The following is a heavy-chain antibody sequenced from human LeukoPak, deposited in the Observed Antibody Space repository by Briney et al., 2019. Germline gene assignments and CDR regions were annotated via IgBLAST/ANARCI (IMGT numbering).Heavy chain of an antibody. D-gene: IGHD6-6*01. Sequence: TNPNSGGTNYAQKFQGRVTMTRDTSISTAYMELSRLRSDDTAVYYCARDMRIAARMGGYWGQGTLVTVSS. CDR3: ARDMRIAARMGGY. CDR2: TNPNSGGT. J-gene: IGHJ4*02. V-gene: IGHV1-2*02.